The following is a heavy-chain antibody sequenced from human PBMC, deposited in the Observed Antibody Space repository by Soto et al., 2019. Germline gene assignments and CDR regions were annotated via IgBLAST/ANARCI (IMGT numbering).Heavy chain of an antibody. D-gene: IGHD3-3*01. V-gene: IGHV1-18*01. J-gene: IGHJ6*02. CDR3: AIKARDYDFWSGPTRSFYYYGMDV. CDR1: GYTFTNYG. Sequence: ASVKVSCKASGYTFTNYGVAWVRQAPGHGLEWLGWISGYNGNTNYAQKFQGRVTMTRNTSISTAYMELSSLRSEDTAVYYCAIKARDYDFWSGPTRSFYYYGMDVWGQGTTVTVSS. CDR2: ISGYNGNT.